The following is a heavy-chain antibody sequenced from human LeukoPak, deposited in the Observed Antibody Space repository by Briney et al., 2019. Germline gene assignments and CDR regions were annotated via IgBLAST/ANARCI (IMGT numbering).Heavy chain of an antibody. D-gene: IGHD2-15*01. CDR1: GYSFTTNW. V-gene: IGHV5-51*01. CDR3: ARLPSLDY. J-gene: IGHJ4*02. CDR2: IFPSDSDT. Sequence: GESLKISCKGSGYSFTTNWIAWVRQMPGKGLEWMGSIFPSDSDTRYSPSFPGQVTISADKSISTAYLQWSSLKASDSAMYYCARLPSLDYWGQGTLVTVSS.